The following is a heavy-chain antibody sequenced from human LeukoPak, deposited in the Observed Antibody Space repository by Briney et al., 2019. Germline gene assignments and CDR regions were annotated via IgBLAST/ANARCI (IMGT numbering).Heavy chain of an antibody. J-gene: IGHJ4*02. V-gene: IGHV4-61*05. D-gene: IGHD6-13*01. CDR2: IYYSGST. Sequence: SETLSLTCTVSGDSISSSSYYWGWIRQPPGKGLEWIGYIYYSGSTNYNPSLKGRVTISVDTSKNQFSLKLSSVTAADTAMYYCARAAYSSSWYPFDYWGQGTLVTVSS. CDR1: GDSISSSSYY. CDR3: ARAAYSSSWYPFDY.